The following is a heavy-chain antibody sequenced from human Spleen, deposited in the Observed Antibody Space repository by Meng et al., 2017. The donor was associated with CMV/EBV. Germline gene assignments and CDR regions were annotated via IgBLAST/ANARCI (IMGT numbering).Heavy chain of an antibody. CDR2: INVGNDDT. CDR3: ARGTTIFGVVNSFDP. J-gene: IGHJ5*02. D-gene: IGHD3-3*01. V-gene: IGHV1-3*01. Sequence: QVQLVQSGAEVRKPGASVKVSCKASAYTFITYPMLWVRQAPGQGLEWMGWINVGNDDTKYSQRFQDRVTISRDTSASTAYVELSSLRSEDTAVYYCARGTTIFGVVNSFDPWGQGTLVTVSS. CDR1: AYTFITYP.